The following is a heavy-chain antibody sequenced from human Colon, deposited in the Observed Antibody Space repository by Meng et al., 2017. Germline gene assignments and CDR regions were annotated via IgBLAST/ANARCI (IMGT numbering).Heavy chain of an antibody. CDR1: GYTFSTDV. CDR3: ERGGGSRYLNWLDP. CDR2: ISVAADGNT. J-gene: IGHJ5*02. D-gene: IGHD3-16*02. Sequence: DEAKTPGDPVKYSCKASGYTFSTDVRHWVRQAPGQRLQGKGRISVAADGNTKYSSDITARVTITMDTSASTVYMELSSLSSEATAVYYCERGGGSRYLNWLDPWGQGTLVTVSS. V-gene: IGHV1-3*01.